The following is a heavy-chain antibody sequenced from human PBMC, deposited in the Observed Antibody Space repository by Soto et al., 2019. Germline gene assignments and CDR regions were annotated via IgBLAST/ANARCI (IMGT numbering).Heavy chain of an antibody. J-gene: IGHJ6*03. CDR1: GGSISSSSYY. D-gene: IGHD1-1*01. Sequence: SETLSLTCTVSGGSISSSSYYWGWTRQPPGKGLEWIGSIYYSGSTYYNPSLKSRVTISVDTSKNQFSLKLSSVTAADTAVYYFPRSSIPGGKNYYSSRDVWGKGPRSPSP. CDR2: IYYSGST. CDR3: PRSSIPGGKNYYSSRDV. V-gene: IGHV4-39*01.